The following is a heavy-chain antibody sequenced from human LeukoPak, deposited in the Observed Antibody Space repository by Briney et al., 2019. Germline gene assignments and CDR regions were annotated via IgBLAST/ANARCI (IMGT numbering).Heavy chain of an antibody. CDR1: GGSISSYY. V-gene: IGHV4-4*09. J-gene: IGHJ3*02. D-gene: IGHD3-22*01. Sequence: PSETLSLTCTVSGGSISSYYWSWIRQPPGKGLEWIGYIYTSGSTNYNPSPKSRVAISVDTSKNQFSLKLSSVTAADTAVYYCARKRSGYTDAFDIWGQGTMVTVSS. CDR2: IYTSGST. CDR3: ARKRSGYTDAFDI.